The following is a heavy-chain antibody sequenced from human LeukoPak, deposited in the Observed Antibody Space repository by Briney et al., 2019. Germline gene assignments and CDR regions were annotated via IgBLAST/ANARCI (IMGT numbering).Heavy chain of an antibody. Sequence: PGGSLRLSCAASGFTFSSYWMSWVRQAPGKGLEWVANIKQDGSEKYYVDSVKGRFTISRDNAKNSVDLQVNTLRAEDAAVYFCARGGSYYDSGSHYINPSYYGMDVWGQGTTVTVSS. CDR3: ARGGSYYDSGSHYINPSYYGMDV. D-gene: IGHD3-10*01. CDR2: IKQDGSEK. V-gene: IGHV3-7*01. CDR1: GFTFSSYW. J-gene: IGHJ6*02.